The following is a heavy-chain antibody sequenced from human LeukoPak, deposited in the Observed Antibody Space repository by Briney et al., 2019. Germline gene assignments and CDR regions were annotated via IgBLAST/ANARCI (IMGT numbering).Heavy chain of an antibody. J-gene: IGHJ3*02. Sequence: SETLSLTCTVSGGSISSYYWSWIRQPPGKGLEWIGYIYYSGSTNYNPSLKSRVTISVDRSKNQFSLKLSSVTAADTAVYYCARELRGAFDIWGQGTMVTVSS. CDR1: GGSISSYY. CDR2: IYYSGST. V-gene: IGHV4-59*12. D-gene: IGHD3-10*01. CDR3: ARELRGAFDI.